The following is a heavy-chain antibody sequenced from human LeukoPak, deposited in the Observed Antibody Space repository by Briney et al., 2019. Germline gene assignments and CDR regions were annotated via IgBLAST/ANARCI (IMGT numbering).Heavy chain of an antibody. V-gene: IGHV4-34*01. CDR3: ARSPYDSNGYYSHYYYYGMDV. CDR1: GGSFSGYY. Sequence: SETLSLTCAVYGGSFSGYYWSWIRQPPGKGLEWIGEINHSGSTNYNPSLKSRVTISVDTSKNQFSLKLSSVTAADTAVYYCARSPYDSNGYYSHYYYYGMDVWGQGTTVTVSS. J-gene: IGHJ6*02. CDR2: INHSGST. D-gene: IGHD3-22*01.